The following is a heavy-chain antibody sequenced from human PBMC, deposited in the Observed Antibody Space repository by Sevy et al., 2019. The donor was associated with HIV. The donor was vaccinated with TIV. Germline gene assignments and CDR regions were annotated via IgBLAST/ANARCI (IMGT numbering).Heavy chain of an antibody. D-gene: IGHD3-10*01. V-gene: IGHV3-30*18. CDR2: LSYDDSDE. J-gene: IGHJ4*02. CDR1: GFTFSNAW. CDR3: AKDDLGSIDY. Sequence: GGSLRLSCAASGFTFSNAWMSWVRQAPGKGLECVAILSYDDSDENYADSVKGRFTISRDNSKNTLYLQMNSLRTEDTAVYYCAKDDLGSIDYWGQGTLVTVSS.